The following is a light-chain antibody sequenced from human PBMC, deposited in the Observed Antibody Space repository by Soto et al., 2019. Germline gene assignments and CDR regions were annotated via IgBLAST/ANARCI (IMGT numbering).Light chain of an antibody. CDR2: AAS. CDR1: ESSDNW. CDR3: QQYHTDWT. J-gene: IGKJ1*01. V-gene: IGKV1-5*01. Sequence: DIQMTQSPSTLSAPVEATVTITGRASESSDNWLAWYQQKPGKAPKLLIFAASTLVRGVPSRFSGRGSGTEFTLTISSLQADDYATFYCQQYHTDWTFGQGTKVDIK.